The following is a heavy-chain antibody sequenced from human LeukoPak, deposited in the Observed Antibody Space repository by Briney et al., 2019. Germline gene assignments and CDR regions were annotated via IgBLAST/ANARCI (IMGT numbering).Heavy chain of an antibody. J-gene: IGHJ1*01. Sequence: SGGSLRLSCAASGFTFSSYSMHWVRQAPGKGLEWVAVIWYDGSNKYYADSVKGRFTISRDNSKNTLYLQMNSLRAEDTAVYYCARDGGWGLTVTTPQHWGQGTLVTVSS. CDR2: IWYDGSNK. D-gene: IGHD4-11*01. CDR3: ARDGGWGLTVTTPQH. V-gene: IGHV3-33*08. CDR1: GFTFSSYS.